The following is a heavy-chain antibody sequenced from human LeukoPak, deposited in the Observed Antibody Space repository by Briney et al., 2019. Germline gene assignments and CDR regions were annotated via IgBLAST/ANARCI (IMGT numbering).Heavy chain of an antibody. V-gene: IGHV3-23*01. Sequence: GGSLRLSCAASGFTFSSYAMSWVRQAPGKGLEWVSALSGSGGSTYYADSVKGRFTISRDNSKNTLYLQMNSLRAEDTAVYYCAKDTAMVGGYFDYWGQGTLVTVSS. D-gene: IGHD5-18*01. CDR2: LSGSGGST. J-gene: IGHJ4*02. CDR1: GFTFSSYA. CDR3: AKDTAMVGGYFDY.